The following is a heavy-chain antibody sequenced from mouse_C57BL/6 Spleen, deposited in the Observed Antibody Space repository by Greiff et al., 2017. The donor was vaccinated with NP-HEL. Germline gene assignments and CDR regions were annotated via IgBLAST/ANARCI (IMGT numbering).Heavy chain of an antibody. CDR2: ISSGGDYI. CDR1: GFTFSSYA. CDR3: TRDKGVATREYYFDY. V-gene: IGHV5-9-1*02. Sequence: LVESGEGLVKPGGSLKLSCAASGFTFSSYAMSWVRQTPEKRLEWVAYISSGGDYIYYADTVKGRFTISRDNARNTLYLQMSSLKSEDTAMYYCTRDKGVATREYYFDYWGQGTTLTVSS. J-gene: IGHJ2*01. D-gene: IGHD1-3*01.